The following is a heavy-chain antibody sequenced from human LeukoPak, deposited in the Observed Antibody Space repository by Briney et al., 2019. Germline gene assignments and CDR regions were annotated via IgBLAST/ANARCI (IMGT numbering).Heavy chain of an antibody. CDR2: ISDSGGST. V-gene: IGHV3-23*01. CDR1: GITLSNYG. J-gene: IGHJ4*02. Sequence: GGSLRLSCAVSGITLSNYGMSWVRQAPGRGLEWVAGISDSGGSTNYADSVKGRFTISRDNPKNTLYLQMNSLRAEDTAVYFCAKRGVVIRVILVGFHKEAYCFDSWGQGALVTVSS. CDR3: AKRGVVIRVILVGFHKEAYCFDS. D-gene: IGHD3-22*01.